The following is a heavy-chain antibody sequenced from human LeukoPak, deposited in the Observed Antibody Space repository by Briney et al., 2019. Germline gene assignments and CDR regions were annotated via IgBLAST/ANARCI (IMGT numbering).Heavy chain of an antibody. Sequence: SETLSLTCTVSGGSISNYYWTWIRQSPGKGLEWIANIYYGGNTRYNPFLKSRVTISVDTSKNQFSLKLSSVTAADTAVYYCARQRNTMVRGQLDYWGQGILVTVSS. CDR3: ARQRNTMVRGQLDY. CDR1: GGSISNYY. V-gene: IGHV4-59*08. D-gene: IGHD3-10*01. CDR2: IYYGGNT. J-gene: IGHJ4*02.